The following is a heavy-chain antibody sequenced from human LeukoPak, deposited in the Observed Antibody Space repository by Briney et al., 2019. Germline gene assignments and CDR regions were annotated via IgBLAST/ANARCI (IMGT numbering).Heavy chain of an antibody. CDR3: ARTYYYDTSSLGFDP. D-gene: IGHD3-22*01. Sequence: GGSLRLSCAASGFTFSSYGMHWVRQAPGKGLEWVAVIWYDGSNKYYADSVKGRFTISRDNAKTSLYLQMNSLRVDDTAVYYCARTYYYDTSSLGFDPWGQGTLVTVSS. CDR2: IWYDGSNK. V-gene: IGHV3-33*03. J-gene: IGHJ5*02. CDR1: GFTFSSYG.